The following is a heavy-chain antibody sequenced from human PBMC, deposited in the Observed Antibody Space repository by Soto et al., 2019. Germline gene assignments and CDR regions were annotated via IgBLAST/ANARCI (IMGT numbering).Heavy chain of an antibody. V-gene: IGHV3-23*01. CDR1: GFTFSSYA. J-gene: IGHJ6*02. D-gene: IGHD4-4*01. Sequence: VGSLRLSCAASGFTFSSYAMSWVRQAPGKGLEWVSAISGSGGSTYYADSVKGRFTISRDNSKNTLYLQMNSLRAEDTAVYYCAKELSSAMEGLSNYAHGLDYGMDVWGQGTTVTVSS. CDR3: AKELSSAMEGLSNYAHGLDYGMDV. CDR2: ISGSGGST.